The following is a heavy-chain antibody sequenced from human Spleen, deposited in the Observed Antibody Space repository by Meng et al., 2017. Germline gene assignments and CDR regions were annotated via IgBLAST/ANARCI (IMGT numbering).Heavy chain of an antibody. CDR1: GFTFSSYS. CDR2: ISYDGSNQ. CDR3: ATDPRSSWDKAMFQRGSGRIGDY. Sequence: GGSLRLSCAASGFTFSSYSMHWVRQAPGKGPEWVAVISYDGSNQYYADSVKGRFTISRDNFKNTLYLQMNSLRAEDTAVYYCATDPRSSWDKAMFQRGSGRIGDYWGQGTLVTVSS. J-gene: IGHJ4*02. D-gene: IGHD5-18*01. V-gene: IGHV3-30*01.